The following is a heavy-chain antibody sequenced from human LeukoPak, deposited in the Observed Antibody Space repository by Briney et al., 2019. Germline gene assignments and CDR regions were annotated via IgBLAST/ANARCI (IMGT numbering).Heavy chain of an antibody. CDR3: AKSGGGSYGGIDY. J-gene: IGHJ4*02. V-gene: IGHV3-30*18. CDR1: GFTFSSYG. Sequence: GGSLRLSCAASGFTFSSYGMHWVRQAPGKGLEWVAVISYDGSNKYYADSVKGRFTISRDNSKNTLYLQMNSLRAEDTAVYYCAKSGGGSYGGIDYWGQGTLVTVSS. CDR2: ISYDGSNK. D-gene: IGHD1-26*01.